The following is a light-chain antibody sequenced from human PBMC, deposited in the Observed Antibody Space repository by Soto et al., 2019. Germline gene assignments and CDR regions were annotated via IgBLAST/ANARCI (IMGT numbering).Light chain of an antibody. Sequence: DIQMTQSPSSLSAYVGDRVTITCRARQGISNFLAWYQQKPGKDPKLLIYAASTLQSGVPSRFSGSASGTDFTLTISSLQAEDVATYYCQKYNNAPLTFGQGTKVEIK. V-gene: IGKV1-27*01. CDR2: AAS. J-gene: IGKJ1*01. CDR1: QGISNF. CDR3: QKYNNAPLT.